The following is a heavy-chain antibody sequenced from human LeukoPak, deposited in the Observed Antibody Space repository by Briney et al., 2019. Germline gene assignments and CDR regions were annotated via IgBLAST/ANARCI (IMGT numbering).Heavy chain of an antibody. CDR2: INHSGST. V-gene: IGHV4-34*01. Sequence: PSETLSLTCAVYGGSISGYYWSWIRQPPGKGLEWIGEINHSGSTNYNPSLKSRVTISVDTSKNQFSLKLSSVTAADTAVYYCARGVVVAGPNYFDYWGQGTLVTVSS. CDR3: ARGVVVAGPNYFDY. J-gene: IGHJ4*02. D-gene: IGHD2-15*01. CDR1: GGSISGYY.